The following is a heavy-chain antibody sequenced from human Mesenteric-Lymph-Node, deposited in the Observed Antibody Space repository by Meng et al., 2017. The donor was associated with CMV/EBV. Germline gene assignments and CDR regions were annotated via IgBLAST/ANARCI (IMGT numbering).Heavy chain of an antibody. J-gene: IGHJ5*02. CDR1: GDSISRGSYY. V-gene: IGHV4-39*07. CDR2: LSYSGTT. CDR3: ARGSRAPKVIRGLLWDWFDP. D-gene: IGHD3-16*02. Sequence: SETLSLTCTVSGDSISRGSYYWGWVRQPPGKGLQWVGSLSYSGTTYYNPSLKSRVTISVDTSKNQFSLKLSSVTAADTAVYYCARGSRAPKVIRGLLWDWFDPWGQGTLVTVSS.